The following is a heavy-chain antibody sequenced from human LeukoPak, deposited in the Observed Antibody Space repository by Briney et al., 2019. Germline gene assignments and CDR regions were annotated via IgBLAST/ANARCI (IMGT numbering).Heavy chain of an antibody. Sequence: HSGGSLRLSCAASGFTFSSYAMGWVRQAPGKGLECVSAISGNGASTYYADSVRGRFTISRDNSKNTLYLQVDSLRAEDTAVYYCARDDGHSYGFDYWGQGTLVTVSS. CDR2: ISGNGAST. D-gene: IGHD5-18*01. V-gene: IGHV3-23*01. CDR3: ARDDGHSYGFDY. J-gene: IGHJ4*02. CDR1: GFTFSSYA.